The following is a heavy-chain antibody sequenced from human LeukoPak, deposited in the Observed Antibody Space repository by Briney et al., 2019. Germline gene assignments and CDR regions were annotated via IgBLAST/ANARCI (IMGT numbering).Heavy chain of an antibody. V-gene: IGHV1-18*04. CDR2: ISAYNGNT. CDR3: ARVRPRYNWNDGINWFDP. J-gene: IGHJ5*02. D-gene: IGHD1-1*01. CDR1: GYTFTSYG. Sequence: ASVKVSCKASGYTFTSYGISWVRQAPGQGLEWMGWISAYNGNTNYAQKLQGRVTMTTDTSTSTAYIELRSLRSDDTAVYYCARVRPRYNWNDGINWFDPWGQGTLVTVSS.